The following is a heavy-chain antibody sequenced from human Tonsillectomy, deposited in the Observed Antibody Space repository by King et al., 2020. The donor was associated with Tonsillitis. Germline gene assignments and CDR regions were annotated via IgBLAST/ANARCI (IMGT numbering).Heavy chain of an antibody. CDR2: ISYDGSNK. D-gene: IGHD3-10*01. CDR3: AKDLGRGYYYYGMDV. J-gene: IGHJ6*02. Sequence: VQLVESGGGVVQPGRSLRLSCAASGCTFSSYGMHWVRQAPGKGLEWGVVISYDGSNKYYADSVKGRFTISRDNSKNTLYRQMNSLRAEEPAVYSCAKDLGRGYYYYGMDVWGQGTTVTVSS. V-gene: IGHV3-30*18. CDR1: GCTFSSYG.